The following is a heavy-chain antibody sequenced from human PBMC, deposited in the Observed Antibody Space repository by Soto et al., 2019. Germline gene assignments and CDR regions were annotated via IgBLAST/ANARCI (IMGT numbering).Heavy chain of an antibody. CDR1: GGTFSSYA. CDR3: SRSQMNYFDC. CDR2: IIPICGTA. J-gene: IGHJ4*02. Sequence: QVQLVQSGAELKKPGYSVKVSCKASGGTFSSYAISWVRQAPGQGLEWMGGIIPICGTANYAQKFQGIVTITADEATSTGYEELSSLRSEHTAVYYGSRSQMNYFDCCGQGALVTVT. V-gene: IGHV1-69*01.